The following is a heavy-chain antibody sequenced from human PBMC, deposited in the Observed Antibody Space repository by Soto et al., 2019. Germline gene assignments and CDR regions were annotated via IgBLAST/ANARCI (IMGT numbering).Heavy chain of an antibody. J-gene: IGHJ6*02. CDR1: GHTFSRYG. V-gene: IGHV1-18*01. CDR3: AKNGQPPYYYYGMDV. D-gene: IGHD2-8*01. CDR2: VSGYNGDT. Sequence: GQLVQSGPEVKKPGASGKVSCKASGHTFSRYGISWVRQAPGQGLEWMGWVSGYNGDTKYAQKVQGRVTMTIDTSTYTAYMELRSLTSDDTAKYYCAKNGQPPYYYYGMDVWGQGTTVIVSS.